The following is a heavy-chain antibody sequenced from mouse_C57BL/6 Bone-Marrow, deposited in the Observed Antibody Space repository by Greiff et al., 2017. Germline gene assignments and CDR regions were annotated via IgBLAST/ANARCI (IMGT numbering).Heavy chain of an antibody. V-gene: IGHV14-4*01. CDR3: TTGLYGSSPYWYFDV. D-gene: IGHD1-1*01. J-gene: IGHJ1*03. Sequence: EVMLVESGAELVRPGASVKLSCTASGFNIKDDYMHWVKQRPEQGLEWIGWIDPENGDTEYASKFQGKATITADTSSNTAYLQLSSLTSEDTAVYYCTTGLYGSSPYWYFDVWGTGTTVTVSS. CDR2: IDPENGDT. CDR1: GFNIKDDY.